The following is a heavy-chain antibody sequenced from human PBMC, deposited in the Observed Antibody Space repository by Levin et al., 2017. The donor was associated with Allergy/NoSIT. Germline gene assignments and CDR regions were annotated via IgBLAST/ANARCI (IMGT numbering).Heavy chain of an antibody. CDR3: ARHQVITSPFDP. CDR1: GYSFTSYW. V-gene: IGHV5-51*01. J-gene: IGHJ5*02. Sequence: GGSLRLSCKGSGYSFTSYWIGWVRQMPGKGLEWMGIIYPGDSDTRYSPSFQGQVTISADKSISTAYLQWSSLKASDTAMYYCARHQVITSPFDPWGQGTLVTVSS. CDR2: IYPGDSDT. D-gene: IGHD3-16*01.